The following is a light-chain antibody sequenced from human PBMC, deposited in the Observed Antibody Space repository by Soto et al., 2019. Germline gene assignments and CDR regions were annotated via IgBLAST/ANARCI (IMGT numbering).Light chain of an antibody. J-gene: IGKJ2*01. CDR2: GSY. Sequence: EIVLTQSPGTLSLSPGERATLSCRASQSVTSNYLAWYQQKPGQAPRLLIFGSYRSSTGIPDRFSGSGSGTEFTLPINSLVPDDFVVYYCQLYGSSTLYTFGQGTKLEIK. CDR3: QLYGSSTLYT. CDR1: QSVTSNY. V-gene: IGKV3-20*01.